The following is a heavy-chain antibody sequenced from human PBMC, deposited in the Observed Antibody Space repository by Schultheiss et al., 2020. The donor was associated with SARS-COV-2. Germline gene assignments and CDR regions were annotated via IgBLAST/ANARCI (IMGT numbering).Heavy chain of an antibody. CDR1: GGSISSYY. CDR3: ARRDRLCSGGSCYHPTYYYYYMDV. V-gene: IGHV4-59*12. D-gene: IGHD2-15*01. J-gene: IGHJ6*03. CDR2: IYYSGST. Sequence: SETLSLTCTVSGGSISSYYWSWIRQPPGKGLEWIGYIYYSGSTNYNPSLKSRVTISVDTSKNQFSLKLSSVTAADTAVYYCARRDRLCSGGSCYHPTYYYYYMDVWGKGTTVTVSS.